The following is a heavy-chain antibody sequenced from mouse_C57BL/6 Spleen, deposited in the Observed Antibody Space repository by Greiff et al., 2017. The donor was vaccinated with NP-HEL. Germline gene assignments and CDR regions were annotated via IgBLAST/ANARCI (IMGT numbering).Heavy chain of an antibody. Sequence: QVQLQQPGAELVKPGASAKLSCKASGYTFTSYWMHWVKQRPGQGLEWIGMIHPNSGSTNYNEKFKSKATLTVDKSSSTAYMQLSSLTSEDSAVYYCARLDSSGYYFDYWGQGTTLTVSS. CDR2: IHPNSGST. D-gene: IGHD3-2*02. CDR1: GYTFTSYW. CDR3: ARLDSSGYYFDY. J-gene: IGHJ2*01. V-gene: IGHV1-64*01.